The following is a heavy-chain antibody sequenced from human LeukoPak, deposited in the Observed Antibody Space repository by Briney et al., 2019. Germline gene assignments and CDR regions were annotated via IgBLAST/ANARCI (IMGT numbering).Heavy chain of an antibody. Sequence: AAVKVSCKASGYTFTTDYIHWVRQAPGQGLEWMGIINPSGGSTTYAQKFQGRVIMTGDTSTSTVYMELRSLRSEDTAVYYCARARGSGSYYGHDYYYYYYMDVWGQGTTVTVSS. V-gene: IGHV1-46*01. D-gene: IGHD3-10*01. CDR3: ARARGSGSYYGHDYYYYYYMDV. J-gene: IGHJ6*03. CDR2: INPSGGST. CDR1: GYTFTTDY.